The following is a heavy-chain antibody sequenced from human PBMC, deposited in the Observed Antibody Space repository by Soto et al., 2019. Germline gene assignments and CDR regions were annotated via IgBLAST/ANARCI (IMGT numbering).Heavy chain of an antibody. Sequence: GGSLRLSCAASGFTFSSYAMRWVRQAPGKGLEWVAVISYDGSNKYYADSVKGRFTISRDNSKNTLYLQMNSLRAEDTAVYYCAREGLVRGVFDYWGQGTLVTVSS. D-gene: IGHD3-10*01. CDR2: ISYDGSNK. J-gene: IGHJ4*02. CDR1: GFTFSSYA. CDR3: AREGLVRGVFDY. V-gene: IGHV3-30-3*01.